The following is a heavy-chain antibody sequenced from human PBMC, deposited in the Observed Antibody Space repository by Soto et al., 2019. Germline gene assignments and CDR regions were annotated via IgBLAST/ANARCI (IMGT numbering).Heavy chain of an antibody. Sequence: EVQLVDSGGGLVQPGGSLRLSCAASGFTFTGFWMAWVRQAPGKGLEWVANINQDGSQRYYMDSVKGRFTISRDNAEKSLYLQMNSLRAEDTAVYYCARTGDDYWGQEPWSPSPQ. D-gene: IGHD3-10*01. V-gene: IGHV3-7*01. CDR2: INQDGSQR. J-gene: IGHJ4*01. CDR3: ARTGDDY. CDR1: GFTFTGFW.